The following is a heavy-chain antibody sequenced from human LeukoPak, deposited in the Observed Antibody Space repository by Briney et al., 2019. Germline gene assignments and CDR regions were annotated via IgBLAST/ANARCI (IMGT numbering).Heavy chain of an antibody. V-gene: IGHV4-34*01. J-gene: IGHJ6*03. CDR1: GGSFSGYY. D-gene: IGHD5-18*01. CDR3: ASWHGLLYYYMDV. Sequence: PSETLSLTCAVYGGSFSGYYWTWVRQPPGKGLEWIGEINHSGSTYYNPSLKSRVTISVDASKNQFSLKLSSVTAADTAVYYCASWHGLLYYYMDVWGKGTTVTVSS. CDR2: INHSGST.